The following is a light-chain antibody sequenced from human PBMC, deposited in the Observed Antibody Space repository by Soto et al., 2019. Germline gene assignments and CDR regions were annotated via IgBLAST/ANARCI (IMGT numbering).Light chain of an antibody. Sequence: DIQLTQYPSFLSASVGDRVTITCRASQGISSYLAWYQQKPGKAPNLLIYAASTLQSGVPSRFSGSVSGTEFILTSISLLPEDFATYYCQHPNSNPWTFGQGTKGEIK. CDR1: QGISSY. J-gene: IGKJ1*01. CDR3: QHPNSNPWT. V-gene: IGKV1-9*01. CDR2: AAS.